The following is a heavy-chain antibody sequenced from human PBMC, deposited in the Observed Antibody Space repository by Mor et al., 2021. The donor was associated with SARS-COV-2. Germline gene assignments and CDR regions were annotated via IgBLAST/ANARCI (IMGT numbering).Heavy chain of an antibody. CDR3: ARDEF. Sequence: VRQAPGKGLEWISAIHSGGRTYYADSVKGRFTISRDTSKNTVYLQMNSLRVEDTAVYYCARDEFWGQGTLVTVSS. J-gene: IGHJ4*02. D-gene: IGHD3-10*01. CDR2: IHSGGRT. V-gene: IGHV3-66*01.